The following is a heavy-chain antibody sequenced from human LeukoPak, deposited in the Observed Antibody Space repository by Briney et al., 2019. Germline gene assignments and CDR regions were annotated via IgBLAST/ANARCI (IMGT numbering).Heavy chain of an antibody. D-gene: IGHD3-16*02. CDR3: ARDTLTELRLGELSLYLGAFDI. Sequence: GGSLRLSCAASGFTVSSNYMSWVRQAPGKGLEWVSVIYSGGSTYYADSVKGRFTISRDNSKNTLYLQMNSLRAEDTAVYYCARDTLTELRLGELSLYLGAFDIWGQGTMVTVSS. CDR2: IYSGGST. CDR1: GFTVSSNY. J-gene: IGHJ3*02. V-gene: IGHV3-53*01.